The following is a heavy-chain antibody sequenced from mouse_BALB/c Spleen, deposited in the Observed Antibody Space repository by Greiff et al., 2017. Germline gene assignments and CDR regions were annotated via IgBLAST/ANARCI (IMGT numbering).Heavy chain of an antibody. CDR1: GYSFTAYY. CDR2: ISCYNGAT. V-gene: IGHV1S34*01. CDR3: ARGGSYDLYYAMDY. J-gene: IGHJ4*01. D-gene: IGHD1-1*02. Sequence: LVKTGASVKISCKASGYSFTAYYMHWVKQSHGQSLEWIGYISCYNGATSYNQKFKGKASFTIDTSSSTAYIQFNSLTSEDSAVYYCARGGSYDLYYAMDYWGQGTSVTVSS.